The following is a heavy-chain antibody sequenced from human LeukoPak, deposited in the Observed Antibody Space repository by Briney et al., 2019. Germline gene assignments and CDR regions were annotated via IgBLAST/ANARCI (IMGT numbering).Heavy chain of an antibody. D-gene: IGHD6-13*01. CDR2: IYYSGST. CDR1: GGSISSGGYY. J-gene: IGHJ6*02. Sequence: NASQTLSLTCTVPGGSISSGGYYWSWIRQHPGKGLEWIGYIYYSGSTYYNPSLKSRVTISVDTSKNQFSLKLSSVTAADTAVYYCARDSIAAAGTTYGMDVWGQGTTVTVSS. V-gene: IGHV4-31*03. CDR3: ARDSIAAAGTTYGMDV.